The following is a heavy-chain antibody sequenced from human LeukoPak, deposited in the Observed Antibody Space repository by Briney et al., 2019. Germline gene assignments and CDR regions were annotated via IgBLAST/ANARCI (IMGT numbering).Heavy chain of an antibody. V-gene: IGHV4-34*01. CDR3: ARRRDWNDVLDS. D-gene: IGHD1-1*01. J-gene: IGHJ4*02. CDR2: ISHDGNT. Sequence: PSETLSLTCAVYGESFSDYYWSRIRQPPEKGLEWIGQISHDGNTNYNPSLKSRVTLSTDTSKNQFSLRLTSVTTADTAIYYCARRRDWNDVLDSWGQGTPVTVSS. CDR1: GESFSDYY.